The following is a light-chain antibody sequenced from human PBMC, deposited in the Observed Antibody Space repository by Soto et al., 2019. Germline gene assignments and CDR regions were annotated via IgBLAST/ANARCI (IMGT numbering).Light chain of an antibody. J-gene: IGKJ1*01. CDR1: QSVSSNY. Sequence: PGERATLSCRASQSVSSNYLAWYQQKPGQAPRLLIYHASSRATGIPDRFSGSGSGTDFTLTITRLEPGDFAVYYCQQYGTSRWTFGQGTKVEIK. V-gene: IGKV3-20*01. CDR2: HAS. CDR3: QQYGTSRWT.